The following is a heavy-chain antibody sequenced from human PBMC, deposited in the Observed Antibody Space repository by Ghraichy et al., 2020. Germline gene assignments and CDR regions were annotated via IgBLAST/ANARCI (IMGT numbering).Heavy chain of an antibody. D-gene: IGHD6-13*01. CDR1: GGSISSYY. Sequence: SETLSLTCTVSGGSISSYYWSWIRQPPGKGLEWIGYIYYSGSTNYNPSLKSRVTISVDTSKNQFSLKLSSVTAADTAVYYCARGQQQLAWWFDPWGQGTLRTVSA. V-gene: IGHV4-59*01. CDR3: ARGQQQLAWWFDP. CDR2: IYYSGST. J-gene: IGHJ5*02.